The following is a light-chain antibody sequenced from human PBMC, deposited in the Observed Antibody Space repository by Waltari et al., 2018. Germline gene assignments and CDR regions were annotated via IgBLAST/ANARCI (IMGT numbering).Light chain of an antibody. CDR1: SNNDGNQG. V-gene: IGLV10-54*04. CDR2: RNN. Sequence: QAGLTQPPSVSTDLRQTTTPTCTGNSNNDGNQGAAWLQQHQGRPPKLVSYRNNTRPSGSSERFAASRSGNTTSLTIAELQPEDDAGYYCSAWDSCRTVWVFGGGTKLTVL. CDR3: SAWDSCRTVWV. J-gene: IGLJ3*02.